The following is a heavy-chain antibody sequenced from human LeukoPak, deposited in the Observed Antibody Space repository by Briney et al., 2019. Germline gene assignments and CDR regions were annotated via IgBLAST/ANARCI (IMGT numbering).Heavy chain of an antibody. CDR1: GGSVSSGGSY. CDR3: ARLRLAAAGTAYYFEN. D-gene: IGHD6-13*01. Sequence: PSETLSLTCTVSGGSVSSGGSYWAWIRQPPGTGLEWIGSIYCSGSSYYNPSLKSRVTISVDMSKNHFSLKVNSVTAADTAVYYCARLRLAAAGTAYYFENWGQGTLVTVSS. CDR2: IYCSGSS. V-gene: IGHV4-39*02. J-gene: IGHJ4*02.